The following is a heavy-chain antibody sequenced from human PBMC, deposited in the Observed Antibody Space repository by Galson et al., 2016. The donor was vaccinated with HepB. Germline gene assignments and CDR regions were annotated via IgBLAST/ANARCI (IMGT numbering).Heavy chain of an antibody. CDR1: GYTLPELA. Sequence: SVKVSCKVSGYTLPELAIHWVRQAPGKGLEWMGGFNPEDGERISAQRFQGRLTMTEDSPTDTAFMDLSGLGSDDTAVYFCATDLSQVTRAGKYYYGLDVWGKGTAVTVSP. CDR2: FNPEDGER. D-gene: IGHD3-10*01. CDR3: ATDLSQVTRAGKYYYGLDV. V-gene: IGHV1-24*01. J-gene: IGHJ6*04.